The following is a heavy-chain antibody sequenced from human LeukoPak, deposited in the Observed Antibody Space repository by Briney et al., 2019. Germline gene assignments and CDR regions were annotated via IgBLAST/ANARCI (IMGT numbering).Heavy chain of an antibody. D-gene: IGHD2-2*01. CDR3: ARGLYCSSSTSCYGYGMDV. CDR1: GGTFRSYG. J-gene: IGHJ6*02. Sequence: ASVKVSCKASGGTFRSYGLNWVRQAPGQGLEWMGGFIPILGTAKYAQKLQGRVTITADESTSTGYMELSSLRYEDTAVYYCARGLYCSSSTSCYGYGMDVWGQGTTVTVSS. CDR2: FIPILGTA. V-gene: IGHV1-69*01.